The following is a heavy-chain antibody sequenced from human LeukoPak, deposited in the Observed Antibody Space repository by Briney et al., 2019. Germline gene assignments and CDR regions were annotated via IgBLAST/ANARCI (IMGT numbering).Heavy chain of an antibody. J-gene: IGHJ6*04. CDR2: ISYDGSNK. Sequence: GRSLRLSCAASGSTFSSYGMHWVRQAPGKGLEGVAVISYDGSNKYYADSVKGRFTISRDNSKNTLYLQMNSLRAEDTAVYYCAKDWQQLVPTYYGMDVWGKGTTVTVSS. V-gene: IGHV3-30*18. D-gene: IGHD6-13*01. CDR1: GSTFSSYG. CDR3: AKDWQQLVPTYYGMDV.